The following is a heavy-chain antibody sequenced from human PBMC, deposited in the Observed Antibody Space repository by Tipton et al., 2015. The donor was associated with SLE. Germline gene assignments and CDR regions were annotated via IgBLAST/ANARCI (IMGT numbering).Heavy chain of an antibody. D-gene: IGHD6-25*01. CDR3: TRHWDIAGANRYYYYGMDV. CDR2: IHPGDPDT. J-gene: IGHJ6*02. V-gene: IGHV5-51*01. Sequence: QLVQSGAEVKKPGESLKISCEASGYTFTRFWIGWVRQMPGKGLEWMGIIHPGDPDTRYSPSFQGQVTISADKSSSTAYLQWSSLRASDTAVYYCTRHWDIAGANRYYYYGMDVWGQGTTVTVSS. CDR1: GYTFTRFW.